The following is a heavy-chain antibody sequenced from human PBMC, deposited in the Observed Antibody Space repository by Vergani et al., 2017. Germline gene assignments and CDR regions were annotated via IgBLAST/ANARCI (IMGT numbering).Heavy chain of an antibody. Sequence: QVQLVQSGAEVKKPGSSVKVSCKASGGTFSSYAISWVRQAPGQGLEWMGGIIPIFGIANYAQKFQGRVTITADKSTSTAYMELSSLRSEDTAVYYSAAGGQWLVRRNDYYYYYGMDVWGQGTTVTVSS. V-gene: IGHV1-69*17. J-gene: IGHJ6*02. D-gene: IGHD6-19*01. CDR1: GGTFSSYA. CDR2: IIPIFGIA. CDR3: AAGGQWLVRRNDYYYYYGMDV.